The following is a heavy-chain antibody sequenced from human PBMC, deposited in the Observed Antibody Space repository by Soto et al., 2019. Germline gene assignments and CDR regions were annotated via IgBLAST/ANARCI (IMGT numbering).Heavy chain of an antibody. J-gene: IGHJ4*02. D-gene: IGHD5-18*01. CDR1: GGSFSGHY. CDR2: NNHSGRS. Sequence: SETLSLTCAVYGGSFSGHYWSWIRQPPGKGLEWIGENNHSGRSNYNPSLKSRVTISVDTSKNQFSLKLSSVTAADTAVYYCARRYGSCFDYWGQGTLVTVSS. V-gene: IGHV4-34*01. CDR3: ARRYGSCFDY.